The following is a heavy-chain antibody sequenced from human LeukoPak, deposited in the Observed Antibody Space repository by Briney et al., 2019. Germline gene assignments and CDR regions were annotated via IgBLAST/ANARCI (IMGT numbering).Heavy chain of an antibody. Sequence: GASVKVSCKASGYTFTGYYMHWVRQAPGQGLEWMGWINPNSGGTNYAQKFQGRVTMTRDTSISTAYMELSRLRSDDTAVYYCARGGVVVVAATPNWFDPWGQGTLVTVSS. CDR2: INPNSGGT. J-gene: IGHJ5*02. CDR1: GYTFTGYY. CDR3: ARGGVVVVAATPNWFDP. V-gene: IGHV1-2*02. D-gene: IGHD2-15*01.